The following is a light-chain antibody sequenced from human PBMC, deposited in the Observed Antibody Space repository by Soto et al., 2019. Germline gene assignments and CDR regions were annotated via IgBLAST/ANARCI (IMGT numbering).Light chain of an antibody. CDR1: QSVRSN. Sequence: EIVMTQSPGTLSVSPGERATLSCRASQSVRSNLAWYQQKPGQAPRLLIYDASNRATGIPRRFSGSGSGTDFTLTISSLQSEDFAVYYCQQYNNWPLTFGGGTKVDIK. V-gene: IGKV3D-15*01. J-gene: IGKJ4*01. CDR3: QQYNNWPLT. CDR2: DAS.